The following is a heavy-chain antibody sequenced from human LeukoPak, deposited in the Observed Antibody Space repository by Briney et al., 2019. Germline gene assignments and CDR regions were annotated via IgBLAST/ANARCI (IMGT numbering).Heavy chain of an antibody. J-gene: IGHJ1*01. CDR1: GYTFTSYA. CDR3: ARDESILGYYDSSGLPQH. Sequence: ASVKVSRKASGYTFTSYAMHWVRQAPGQRLEWMGWINAGNGNTKYSQKFQGRVTITRDTSASTAYMELSSLRSEDTAVYYCARDESILGYYDSSGLPQHWGQGTLVTVSS. D-gene: IGHD3-22*01. V-gene: IGHV1-3*01. CDR2: INAGNGNT.